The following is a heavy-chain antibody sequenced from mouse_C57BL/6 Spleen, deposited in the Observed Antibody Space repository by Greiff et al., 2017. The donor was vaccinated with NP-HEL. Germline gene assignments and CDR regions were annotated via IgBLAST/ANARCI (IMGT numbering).Heavy chain of an antibody. V-gene: IGHV1-64*01. CDR1: GYTFTSYW. CDR3: ERFGGGEDY. CDR2: IHPNSGST. J-gene: IGHJ2*01. Sequence: VQLQQSGAELVKPGASVKLSCKASGYTFTSYWMHWVKQRPGQGLEWIGMIHPNSGSTNYNEKFKSKATLTVDKSSSTAYMQLSSLTSEDSAVYYWERFGGGEDYWGQGTTLTVSS.